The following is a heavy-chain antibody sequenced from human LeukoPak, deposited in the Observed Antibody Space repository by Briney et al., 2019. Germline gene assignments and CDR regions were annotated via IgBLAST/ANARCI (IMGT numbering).Heavy chain of an antibody. CDR2: ISYDGSNK. CDR1: GFTFSSYA. D-gene: IGHD3-22*01. J-gene: IGHJ3*02. V-gene: IGHV3-30*04. CDR3: AKDPYYYDSSGYWPDAFDI. Sequence: PGRSLRLSCAASGFTFSSYAIHWVRQAPGKGLEWVAVISYDGSNKYYADSVKGRFTISRDNSKNTLYLQMNSLRAEDTAVYYCAKDPYYYDSSGYWPDAFDIWGQGTMVTVSS.